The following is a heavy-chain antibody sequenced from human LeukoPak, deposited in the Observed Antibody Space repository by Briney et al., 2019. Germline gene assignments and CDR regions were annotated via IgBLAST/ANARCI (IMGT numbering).Heavy chain of an antibody. V-gene: IGHV3-30*18. J-gene: IGHJ6*04. CDR2: TSYDGSNK. CDR1: GFTFSNYV. D-gene: IGHD3-10*02. CDR3: AELGITMIGGV. Sequence: GGSLTLSCAASGFTFSNYVMHWVRQAPGKGLEWVAATSYDGSNKDYADSVRGRFTISRANSKNTLDLQMNSLRAEDTAVYYCAELGITMIGGVWGKGTTVTISS.